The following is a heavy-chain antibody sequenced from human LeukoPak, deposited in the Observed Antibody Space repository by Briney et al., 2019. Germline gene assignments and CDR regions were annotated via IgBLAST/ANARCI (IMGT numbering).Heavy chain of an antibody. V-gene: IGHV1-69*04. J-gene: IGHJ5*02. D-gene: IGHD3-10*01. Sequence: SVKVSCKASEGTFSSYAISWVRQAPGQGLEWMGRIIPILGIANYAQKFQGRVTITADKSTSTAYMELSSLRSEDTAVYYCARVTMVRGVFDPWGQGTLVTVSS. CDR1: EGTFSSYA. CDR3: ARVTMVRGVFDP. CDR2: IIPILGIA.